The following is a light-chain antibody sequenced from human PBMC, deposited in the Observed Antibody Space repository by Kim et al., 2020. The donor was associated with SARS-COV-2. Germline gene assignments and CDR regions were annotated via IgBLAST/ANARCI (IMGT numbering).Light chain of an antibody. CDR3: QQYGSSSSYA. V-gene: IGKV3-20*01. CDR2: GAS. CDR1: QSVYSNF. Sequence: SQGERATLSCRASQSVYSNFLAWYQQKPGQAPRLLISGASRRATDIPDRFSGSGSGTDFTLTISRLEPEDFAMYYCQQYGSSSSYAFGQGTKLEI. J-gene: IGKJ2*01.